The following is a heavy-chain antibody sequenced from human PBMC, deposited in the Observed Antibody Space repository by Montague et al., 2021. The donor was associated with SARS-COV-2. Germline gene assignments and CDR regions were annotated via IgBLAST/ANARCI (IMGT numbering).Heavy chain of an antibody. D-gene: IGHD1-1*01. CDR1: GGSISSSSYY. CDR3: ARAQNTCFIANCVNYFDV. J-gene: IGHJ4*02. Sequence: SETLSLTCTVSGGSISSSSYYWGWIRQSPGKGLEWIGYVHYTGSTKYNPSLKTRVSLSLDTPKNHFSLHLSSVTAADTAIYFCARAQNTCFIANCVNYFDVWGLGALVTVSS. CDR2: VHYTGST. V-gene: IGHV4-61*03.